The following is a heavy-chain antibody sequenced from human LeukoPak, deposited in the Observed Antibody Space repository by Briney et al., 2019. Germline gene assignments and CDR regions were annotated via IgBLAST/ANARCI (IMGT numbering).Heavy chain of an antibody. CDR1: GGSFSGYY. CDR3: ARRGEVRGVRF. V-gene: IGHV4-34*01. Sequence: SETLSLTSAVYGGSFSGYYWSWIRQPPGKGLEWIGEINHSGSTNYNPSLKSRVTISVDTSKNQFSLKLSSVTAADTAVYYCARRGEVRGVRFWGQGTLITVSS. D-gene: IGHD3-10*01. J-gene: IGHJ4*02. CDR2: INHSGST.